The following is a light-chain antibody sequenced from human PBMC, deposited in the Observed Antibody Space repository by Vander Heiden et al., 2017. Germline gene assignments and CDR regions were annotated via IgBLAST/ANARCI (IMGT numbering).Light chain of an antibody. J-gene: IGLJ1*01. V-gene: IGLV2-8*01. CDR3: ISYTTSNNYV. CDR1: SNDVGGFNY. Sequence: QSALTQPPSASGSPGQSVTPSCTGTSNDVGGFNYVSWVQQHAGKAPKIMIYEVNKRPSGVPYRFSASKSGNTASLTVSGLQAEDEADYYCISYTTSNNYVFGTGTKVTVL. CDR2: EVN.